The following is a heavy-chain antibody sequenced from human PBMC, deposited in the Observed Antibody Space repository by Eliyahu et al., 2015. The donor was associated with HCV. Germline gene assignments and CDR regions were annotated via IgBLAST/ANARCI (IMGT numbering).Heavy chain of an antibody. CDR2: VHKSGSI. CDR1: GXSIAXGFYY. D-gene: IGHD3-10*01. CDR3: ARLLIWFGGVDY. J-gene: IGHJ4*02. Sequence: QLQLQESGPGLVKPSETLSLVCTVSGXSIAXGFYYWGWIRQPPGKGLEWIGTVHKSGSIHYNTSLXSRITISVDTSNNRFSLNLRSVTAADTAVYFCARLLIWFGGVDYWGQGTLVTVSS. V-gene: IGHV4-39*01.